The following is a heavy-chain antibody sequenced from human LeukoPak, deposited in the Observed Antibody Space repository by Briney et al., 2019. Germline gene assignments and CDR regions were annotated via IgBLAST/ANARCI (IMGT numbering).Heavy chain of an antibody. Sequence: GGSLRLSCAASGFTFSSYATSWVRQAPGKGLEWVSAISGSGGSTYYADSVKGRFTISRDNSKNTLYLQMNSLRAEDTAVYYCASSWGWYYYYYGMDVWGQGTTVTVSS. CDR2: ISGSGGST. CDR3: ASSWGWYYYYYGMDV. CDR1: GFTFSSYA. V-gene: IGHV3-23*01. D-gene: IGHD6-13*01. J-gene: IGHJ6*02.